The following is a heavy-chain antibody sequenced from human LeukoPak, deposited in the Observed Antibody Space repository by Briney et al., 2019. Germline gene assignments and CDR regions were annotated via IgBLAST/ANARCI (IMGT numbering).Heavy chain of an antibody. V-gene: IGHV3-21*01. CDR3: ATVGGNWQPHY. J-gene: IGHJ4*02. CDR2: ITSSSSYI. Sequence: GGSLRLSCAASGFTFSTYTMNWVRQAPGKGLEWVSSITSSSSYIYYADSVKGRFTISRDNAKNSLYLQMNSLRVEDTAVCYCATVGGNWQPHYWGQGTLVTVSS. CDR1: GFTFSTYT. D-gene: IGHD1-1*01.